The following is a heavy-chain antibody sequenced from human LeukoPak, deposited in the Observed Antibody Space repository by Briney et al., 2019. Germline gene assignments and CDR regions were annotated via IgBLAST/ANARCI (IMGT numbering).Heavy chain of an antibody. V-gene: IGHV3-74*01. CDR3: ARMRGSSGWGYYYYYMDV. CDR1: GFTFSSYW. Sequence: GGSLRLSCAASGFTFSSYWMHWDRQAPGKGLVWVSRINSDGSSTSYADSVKGRFTISRDNAKNTLYLQMNSLRAEDTAVYYCARMRGSSGWGYYYYYMDVWGKGTTVTISS. D-gene: IGHD6-19*01. CDR2: INSDGSST. J-gene: IGHJ6*03.